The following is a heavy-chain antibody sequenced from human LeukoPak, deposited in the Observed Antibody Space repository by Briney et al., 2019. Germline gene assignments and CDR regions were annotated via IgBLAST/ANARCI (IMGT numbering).Heavy chain of an antibody. J-gene: IGHJ4*02. CDR2: IFGGGST. CDR3: ARDPRVGVAGIDY. Sequence: GGSLRLSCAASGFTVSNNYMSWVRRTPGKGLECVSVIFGGGSTHHADFVKGRFSISRDNSKNIVFLQMNNLRVEDTAVYYCARDPRVGVAGIDYWGQGTLVTVSS. CDR1: GFTVSNNY. V-gene: IGHV3-66*01. D-gene: IGHD6-19*01.